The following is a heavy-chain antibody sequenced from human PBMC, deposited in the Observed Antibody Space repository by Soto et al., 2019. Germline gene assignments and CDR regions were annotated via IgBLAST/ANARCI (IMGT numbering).Heavy chain of an antibody. D-gene: IGHD6-13*01. CDR1: GFTLSTYW. CDR3: ARAVAAVGSF. J-gene: IGHJ4*02. V-gene: IGHV3-7*01. CDR2: INQDGSVK. Sequence: SGGGLVQPGGSLRLSCEASGFTLSTYWMTWVRQAPGKGLEWVANINQDGSVKYYVDSVKGRFTISRDNAKNSLYLQMSSLRAEDTAVYYCARAVAAVGSFWGQGTLVTVSS.